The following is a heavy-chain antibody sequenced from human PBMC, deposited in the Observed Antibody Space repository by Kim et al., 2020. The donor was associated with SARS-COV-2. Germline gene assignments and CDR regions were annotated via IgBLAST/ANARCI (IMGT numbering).Heavy chain of an antibody. CDR3: ARDGGYFDALDI. J-gene: IGHJ3*02. D-gene: IGHD3-16*01. Sequence: TNYNSSLKRRVTISVETSKNQFSLKLSSVTAADTAIYYCARDGGYFDALDIWGQGTMVTVSS. CDR2: T. V-gene: IGHV4-59*01.